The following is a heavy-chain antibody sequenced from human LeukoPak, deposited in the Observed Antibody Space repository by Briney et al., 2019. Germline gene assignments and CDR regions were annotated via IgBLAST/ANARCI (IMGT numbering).Heavy chain of an antibody. CDR1: GFTFSTRW. CDR2: IWYDGRIK. J-gene: IGHJ4*02. V-gene: IGHV3-33*08. CDR3: ARDGNTFFDY. D-gene: IGHD1-14*01. Sequence: PGGPLRLSCAASGFTFSTRWMSWVCQAPGKGLEWVAVIWYDGRIKYYADSVKGRFTISRDNSKDTLYLQMNSLRAEDTAVYYCARDGNTFFDYWGQGTLLTVSS.